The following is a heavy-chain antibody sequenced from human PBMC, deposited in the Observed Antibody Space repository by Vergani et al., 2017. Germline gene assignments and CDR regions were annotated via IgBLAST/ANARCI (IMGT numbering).Heavy chain of an antibody. D-gene: IGHD4-11*01. CDR1: GFTFRTYG. J-gene: IGHJ4*02. V-gene: IGHV3-33*01. CDR3: ARSPLQQTGFDY. Sequence: QVQLVESGGGVVQPGRSLRLSCAASGFTFRTYGMHWVRQAPGKGLEWVAIIWYDGSNTYYSYSVKGRFTISRDNSKNTLFLQMNSLRAEDTAVYYCARSPLQQTGFDYWGQGTLVTVSS. CDR2: IWYDGSNT.